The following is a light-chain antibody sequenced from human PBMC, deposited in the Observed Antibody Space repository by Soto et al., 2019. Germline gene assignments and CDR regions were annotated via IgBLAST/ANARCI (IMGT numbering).Light chain of an antibody. CDR1: QGISRS. V-gene: IGKV1D-12*01. CDR2: AAS. Sequence: DIQMTQSPSSVSASVGDRVTISCQASQGISRSLAWYQQKPGKAPKXLIYAASSLQSGVPSRFSGSGFGTDFTLTISSLQPEDSEIYYCQQADTFPITFGQGTRLEIK. J-gene: IGKJ5*01. CDR3: QQADTFPIT.